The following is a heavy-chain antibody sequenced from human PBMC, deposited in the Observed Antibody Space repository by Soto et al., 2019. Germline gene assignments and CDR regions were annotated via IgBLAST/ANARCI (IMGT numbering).Heavy chain of an antibody. CDR2: ISSSGSTI. Sequence: EVQLVESGGGLVQPGGSLKLSCAASGFTFSSYEMNWVRQAPGKGLEWVSYISSSGSTIYYADSVKGRFTISRDNAKNSLYLQMNSLRAEDTAVYYCARDALIVGAMSYYYGMDVWGQGTTVTVSS. J-gene: IGHJ6*02. D-gene: IGHD1-26*01. V-gene: IGHV3-48*03. CDR1: GFTFSSYE. CDR3: ARDALIVGAMSYYYGMDV.